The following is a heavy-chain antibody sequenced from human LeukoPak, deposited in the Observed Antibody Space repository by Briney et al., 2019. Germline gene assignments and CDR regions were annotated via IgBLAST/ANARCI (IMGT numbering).Heavy chain of an antibody. Sequence: GGSLRLSCAASGFTFSSYWMSWVRQAPGKGREWVANIKQDGSEKYYVDSVKGRFTISRDNAKNSLYLQMNSLRAEDTAVYYCAKALRSNWYFDLWGRGTLVTVSS. CDR3: AKALRSNWYFDL. CDR2: IKQDGSEK. V-gene: IGHV3-7*03. J-gene: IGHJ2*01. CDR1: GFTFSSYW. D-gene: IGHD3-16*01.